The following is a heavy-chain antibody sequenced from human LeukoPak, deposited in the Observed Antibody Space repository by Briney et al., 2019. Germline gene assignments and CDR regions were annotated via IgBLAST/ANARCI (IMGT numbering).Heavy chain of an antibody. D-gene: IGHD6-13*01. CDR3: TTDPFIAAAGTLYLDY. CDR1: GFTFSNAW. Sequence: GGSLRLSCAASGFTFSNAWMSWVRQAPGKGLEWVGRIKSKTDGGTTDYAAPVKGRFTISRDDSKNTLYLQMNSLKTEDTAVYYCTTDPFIAAAGTLYLDYWGQGTLVTVSS. V-gene: IGHV3-15*01. J-gene: IGHJ4*02. CDR2: IKSKTDGGTT.